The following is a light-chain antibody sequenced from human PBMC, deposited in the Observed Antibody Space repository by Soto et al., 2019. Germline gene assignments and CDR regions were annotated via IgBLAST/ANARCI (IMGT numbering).Light chain of an antibody. CDR2: DAS. V-gene: IGKV1-39*01. J-gene: IGKJ5*01. CDR3: QQCYMYPIT. Sequence: QITKSPSSLSASVANRVSIPFRSIQSISTYLNWYQKKPGKAPNLLIYDASRLQSGVPSRFSGTGGGTDFTLSISSVQHDDFATYLCQQCYMYPITFGQGIPLE. CDR1: QSISTY.